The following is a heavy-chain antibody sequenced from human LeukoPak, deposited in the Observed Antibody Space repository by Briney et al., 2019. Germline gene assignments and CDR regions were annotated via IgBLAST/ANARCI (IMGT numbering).Heavy chain of an antibody. CDR3: ARALGSTYAFDI. J-gene: IGHJ3*02. V-gene: IGHV3-21*01. D-gene: IGHD1-26*01. CDR2: ISSSSSYI. Sequence: GGSLRLSCAASGFTFNTYCMSWVRQAPGKGLEWVSSISSSSSYIYYADSVKGRFTISRDNAKNSLYLQMNSLRAEDTAVYYCARALGSTYAFDIWGQGTMVTVSS. CDR1: GFTFNTYC.